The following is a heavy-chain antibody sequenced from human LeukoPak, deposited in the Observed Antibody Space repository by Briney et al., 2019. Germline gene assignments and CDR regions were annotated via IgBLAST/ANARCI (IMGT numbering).Heavy chain of an antibody. CDR1: GYRFTSYW. V-gene: IGHV5-51*01. J-gene: IGHJ4*02. Sequence: GESLKISCKGSGYRFTSYWIAWVRQMPGKGLEWMGIIYPDDSDTRYSPSFQGQVTISADKSINTASLQWSSLKASDTAMYYCARWGFLDHWGQGTLVTVSS. CDR2: IYPDDSDT. D-gene: IGHD3-16*01. CDR3: ARWGFLDH.